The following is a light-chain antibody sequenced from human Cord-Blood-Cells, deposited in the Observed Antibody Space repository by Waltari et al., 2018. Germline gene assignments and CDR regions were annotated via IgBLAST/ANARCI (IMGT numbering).Light chain of an antibody. CDR2: GNS. CDR3: QSYDSSLSGWV. V-gene: IGLV1-40*01. Sequence: QSVLTQPPSVSGAPGQRVTISCTGRSSNLGAGYDVPWYQQLPGTAPKLLIYGNSNRPSGVPDRFSGSKSGTSASLAITGLQAEDEADYYCQSYDSSLSGWVFGGGTKLTVL. J-gene: IGLJ3*02. CDR1: SSNLGAGYD.